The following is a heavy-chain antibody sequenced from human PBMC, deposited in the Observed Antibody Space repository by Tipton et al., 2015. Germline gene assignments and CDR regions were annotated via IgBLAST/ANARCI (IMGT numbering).Heavy chain of an antibody. V-gene: IGHV4-39*01. CDR3: ARGAQHSTWS. CDR1: GGSISSSSYY. Sequence: TLSLTCTVSGGSISSSSYYWGWIRQPPGKGLEWIGSIYYSGSTYYNPSLKSRVTISVDTSKNQFSLKLSSVTAADTAMYYCARGAQHSTWSWGQGTLVTVPS. J-gene: IGHJ5*02. CDR2: IYYSGST. D-gene: IGHD6-13*01.